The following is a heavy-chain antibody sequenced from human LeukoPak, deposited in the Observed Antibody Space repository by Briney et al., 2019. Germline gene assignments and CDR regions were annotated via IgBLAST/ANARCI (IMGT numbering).Heavy chain of an antibody. CDR3: ARLIGESGFFY. V-gene: IGHV4-39*01. D-gene: IGHD5-12*01. Sequence: SETLPLTCTVACCSVSTSSYYSAWIRQPPGTGLEWIGSIYYSGSTYYNPSLKSRVTISVDTSKNQFSLKLSSVTAADTAVYYCARLIGESGFFYWGQGTLVTVSS. CDR2: IYYSGST. J-gene: IGHJ4*02. CDR1: CCSVSTSSYY.